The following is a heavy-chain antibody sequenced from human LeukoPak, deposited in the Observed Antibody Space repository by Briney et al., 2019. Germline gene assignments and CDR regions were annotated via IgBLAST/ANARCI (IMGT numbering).Heavy chain of an antibody. D-gene: IGHD1-26*01. Sequence: SETLSLTCAVYGGSFSGYYWSWIRQPPGKGLEWIGEINHSGSTNYNPSLKSRVTISVDTSKNQFSLKLSSVTAADTAVYYCXXXXXXXAEWLVGYYFDYWGQGTLVTVSS. V-gene: IGHV4-34*01. J-gene: IGHJ4*02. CDR2: INHSGST. CDR3: XXXXXXXAEWLVGYYFDY. CDR1: GGSFSGYY.